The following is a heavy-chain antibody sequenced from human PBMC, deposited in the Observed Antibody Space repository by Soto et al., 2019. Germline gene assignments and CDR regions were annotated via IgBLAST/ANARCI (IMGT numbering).Heavy chain of an antibody. CDR3: ARDMFIYDSRTYHNPVNWFDP. Sequence: WTWLRQPPGKGLEWIGYISYSGSATYNPSLQSRVTISVDTSKRHFSLTLNSVTAADTAEYYCARDMFIYDSRTYHNPVNWFDPWGQGILVTVSS. V-gene: IGHV4-61*03. D-gene: IGHD3-10*01. CDR2: ISYSGSA. J-gene: IGHJ5*02.